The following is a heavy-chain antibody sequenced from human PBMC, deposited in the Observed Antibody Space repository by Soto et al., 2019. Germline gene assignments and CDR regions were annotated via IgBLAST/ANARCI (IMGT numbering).Heavy chain of an antibody. CDR1: GYTFTGYY. CDR2: ISAYNGNT. CDR3: ARVSRELGNSDVDY. D-gene: IGHD4-4*01. Sequence: AAVKFSCKASGYTFTGYYMHWVRQAPGQGLDWMGWISAYNGNTNYAQKLQGRVTMTTDTSTSTAYMELRSLRSDDTAVYYCARVSRELGNSDVDYWGQGALVTVSS. V-gene: IGHV1-18*04. J-gene: IGHJ4*02.